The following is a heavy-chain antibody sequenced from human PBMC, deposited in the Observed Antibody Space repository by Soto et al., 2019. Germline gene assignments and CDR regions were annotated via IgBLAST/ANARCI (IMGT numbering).Heavy chain of an antibody. CDR2: IYYTGTT. J-gene: IGHJ4*02. D-gene: IGHD3-22*01. Sequence: QVQLQESGPGLVKPSETLSLTCSVSGGSISSYYWSWIRQPPGKGLEWLGNIYYTGTTNYNPSLKSRITMSVDTSKNQFSLKLSSLTAADTAVYYCARVGDYNDSGGYYVPDYWGRGTLITFSS. CDR3: ARVGDYNDSGGYYVPDY. CDR1: GGSISSYY. V-gene: IGHV4-59*01.